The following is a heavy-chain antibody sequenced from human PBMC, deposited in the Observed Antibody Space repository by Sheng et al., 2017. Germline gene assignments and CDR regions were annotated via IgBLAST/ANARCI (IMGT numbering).Heavy chain of an antibody. CDR1: IHVQELW. J-gene: IGHJ3*02. V-gene: IGHV3-33*01. Sequence: QVQLVESGGGVVQPGEVPETLLCSVRIHVQELWHALGPPGSRQGAGSGVAVIWYDGSTKFHADSVKARFTISRDNSKNTLYLQMNSLRAEDTAVYYCARETSAGRDDAFDIWGQGTTVTVSS. D-gene: IGHD6-13*01. CDR2: IWYDGSTK. CDR3: ARETSAGRDDAFDI.